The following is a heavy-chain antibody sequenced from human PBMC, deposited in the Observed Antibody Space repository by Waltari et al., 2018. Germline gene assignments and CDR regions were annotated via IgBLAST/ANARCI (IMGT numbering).Heavy chain of an antibody. J-gene: IGHJ4*02. CDR1: GFTMDDSA. D-gene: IGHD6-19*01. CDR2: ISCDHVRT. CDR3: ASVIALAGARPAY. Sequence: EVQLVESGGDFVQPGRSLRLSRVASGFTMDDSAMHGVRQVPGKGLEWVSGISCDHVRTAFADSVQVRITLSQDNAQNSLFLEMNHLRVEDTAFYYCASVIALAGARPAYWGQGTMVTVSS. V-gene: IGHV3-9*01.